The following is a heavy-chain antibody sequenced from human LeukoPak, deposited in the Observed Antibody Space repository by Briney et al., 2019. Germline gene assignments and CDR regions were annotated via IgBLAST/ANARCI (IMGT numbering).Heavy chain of an antibody. CDR1: GFTFSSYA. J-gene: IGHJ3*02. V-gene: IGHV3-64D*06. CDR3: VKDGARYCSSTSCLHTDAFDI. CDR2: ISSNGGRT. D-gene: IGHD2-2*01. Sequence: GGSLRLFCSASGFTFSSYAMHWVRQAPGKGLEYVSAISSNGGRTYYADSVKGRFTISRDNSKNTLYLQMSSLRAEDTAVYYCVKDGARYCSSTSCLHTDAFDIWGQGTMVTVSS.